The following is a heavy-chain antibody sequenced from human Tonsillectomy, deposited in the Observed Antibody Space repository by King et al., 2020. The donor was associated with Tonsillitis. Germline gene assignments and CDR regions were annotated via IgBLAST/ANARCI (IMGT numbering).Heavy chain of an antibody. Sequence: EVQLVESGAEVKKPGESLKISCKGSEYSFTSYWIGWVRQMPGKGLEWMGIIYPGDSDTRYSPSFRGQVTISADKSIRTASLQWSSLKASDTAMYYCARRRASADFDYWGQGTLVTVSS. CDR2: IYPGDSDT. CDR1: EYSFTSYW. CDR3: ARRRASADFDY. V-gene: IGHV5-51*01. D-gene: IGHD2-2*01. J-gene: IGHJ4*02.